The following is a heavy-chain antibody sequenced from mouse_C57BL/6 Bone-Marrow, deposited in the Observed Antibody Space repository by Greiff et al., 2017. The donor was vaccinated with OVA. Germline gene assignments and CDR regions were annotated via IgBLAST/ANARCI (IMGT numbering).Heavy chain of an antibody. CDR1: GFTFSSYA. D-gene: IGHD2-5*01. CDR3: AREGPTRVTPWYFDV. J-gene: IGHJ1*03. Sequence: EVKLVESGGGLVKPGGSLKLSCAASGFTFSSYAMSWVRQTPEKRLEWVATISDGGSYTYYPDNVKGRFTISRDNAKNNLYLQMSHLKSEDTAMYYCAREGPTRVTPWYFDVWGTGNTVTVSS. CDR2: ISDGGSYT. V-gene: IGHV5-4*01.